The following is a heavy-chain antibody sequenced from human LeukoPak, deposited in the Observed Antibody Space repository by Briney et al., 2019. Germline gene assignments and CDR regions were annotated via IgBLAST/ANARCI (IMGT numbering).Heavy chain of an antibody. D-gene: IGHD3-3*01. Sequence: GGSLRLSCAASRFSFSAYPMGWVRRAPGRGLEWVSGISAGGDLTFHADPVKGRFTISRDNSKNTLYLQMNSLRAEDTAVYYCANTLRFLEWLPSYWGQGTLVTVSS. V-gene: IGHV3-23*01. CDR3: ANTLRFLEWLPSY. CDR1: RFSFSAYP. CDR2: ISAGGDLT. J-gene: IGHJ4*02.